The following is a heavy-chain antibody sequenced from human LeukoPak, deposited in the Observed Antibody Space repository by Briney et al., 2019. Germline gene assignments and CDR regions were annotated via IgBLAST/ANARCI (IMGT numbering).Heavy chain of an antibody. CDR3: AKYRTYYYDSSGHD. CDR2: ISGSGGST. Sequence: GGSLRLSCAASGFTFSSYAMSWVRQAPGKGLEWVSAISGSGGSTYYADSVKGRFTISRDNPKNTLYLQMNSLRAEDTAVYYCAKYRTYYYDSSGHDWGQGTLVTVSS. CDR1: GFTFSSYA. J-gene: IGHJ4*02. D-gene: IGHD3-22*01. V-gene: IGHV3-23*01.